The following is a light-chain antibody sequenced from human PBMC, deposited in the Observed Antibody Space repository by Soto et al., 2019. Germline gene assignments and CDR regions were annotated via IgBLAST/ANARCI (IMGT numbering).Light chain of an antibody. CDR2: SNN. CDR1: SSNIGSNT. V-gene: IGLV1-44*01. J-gene: IGLJ1*01. CDR3: AAWDDSLNVNV. Sequence: QSVLTQPPSASWTPGQRVTISCSGVSSNIGSNTVNWYQQLPGTAPKLLIYSNNQRPSGVPDRFSGSKSGTSASLAISGLQSEDEADYYCAAWDDSLNVNVFGTGTKVTVL.